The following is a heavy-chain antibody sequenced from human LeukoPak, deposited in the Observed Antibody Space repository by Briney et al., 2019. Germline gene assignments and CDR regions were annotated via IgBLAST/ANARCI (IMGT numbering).Heavy chain of an antibody. Sequence: PGGSLRLSCAAPGFTFSSYSMNWVRQAPGKGLEWVSSISSSSSYIYYAGSVKGRFTISRDNAKNSLYLQMNSLRAEDTAVYYCAREASLIYYDSSGTLFDIWGQGTMVTVSS. V-gene: IGHV3-21*01. D-gene: IGHD3-22*01. CDR1: GFTFSSYS. CDR2: ISSSSSYI. J-gene: IGHJ3*02. CDR3: AREASLIYYDSSGTLFDI.